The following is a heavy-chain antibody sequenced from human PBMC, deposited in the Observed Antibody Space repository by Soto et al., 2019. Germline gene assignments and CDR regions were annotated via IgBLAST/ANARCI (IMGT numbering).Heavy chain of an antibody. Sequence: TRAVSGGSIISSSYSWGWSRQPPGKGLEWIGSIYYSGSTYYNPSLKSRVTISVDTSKNQFSLKLSSVTAADTAVYYGARHGLIAVVQNYCDYWGKGTLVTVS. V-gene: IGHV4-39*01. D-gene: IGHD3-22*01. CDR2: IYYSGST. CDR3: ARHGLIAVVQNYCDY. J-gene: IGHJ4*02. CDR1: GGSIISSSYS.